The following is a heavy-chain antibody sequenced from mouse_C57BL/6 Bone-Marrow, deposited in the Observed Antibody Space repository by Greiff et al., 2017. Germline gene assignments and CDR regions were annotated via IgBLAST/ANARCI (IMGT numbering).Heavy chain of an antibody. V-gene: IGHV1-82*01. D-gene: IGHD2-5*01. J-gene: IGHJ1*03. CDR3: ANAYYSNYFDV. Sequence: VQLQQSGPELVKPGASVKISCKASGYAFSSSWLNWVKQRPGTGLEWIGRIYPGDGDTNYNGKFKGKATLTADKSSSTAYMQLSSLTSEDSAVYFCANAYYSNYFDVWGTGTTVTVSS. CDR2: IYPGDGDT. CDR1: GYAFSSSW.